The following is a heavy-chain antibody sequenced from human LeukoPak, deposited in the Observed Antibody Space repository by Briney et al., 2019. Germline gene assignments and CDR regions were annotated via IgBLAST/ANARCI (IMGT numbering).Heavy chain of an antibody. Sequence: KVSCKASGGTFSSYAISWVRQAPGQGLEWMGGIIPIFGTANYAQKFQGRVTITADKSTSTAYMELSSLRSEDTAVYYCELRRAYYYYYMDVWGKGTTVTVSS. CDR1: GGTFSSYA. J-gene: IGHJ6*03. V-gene: IGHV1-69*06. CDR3: ELRRAYYYYYMDV. D-gene: IGHD1-7*01. CDR2: IIPIFGTA.